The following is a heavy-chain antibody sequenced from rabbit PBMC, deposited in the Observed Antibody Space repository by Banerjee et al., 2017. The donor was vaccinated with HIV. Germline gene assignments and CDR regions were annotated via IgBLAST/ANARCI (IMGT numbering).Heavy chain of an antibody. D-gene: IGHD4-1*01. Sequence: QEQLVESGGGLVKPEGSLTLTCTASGFSFSNNYVMCWVRQAPGKGLEWIGCIYTGSSASIYYASWAKGRFTISKASWTTVTLQMTSLTAADTASYFCARDLAGVIGWNFNLWGPGTLVTVS. CDR2: IYTGSSASI. J-gene: IGHJ4*01. CDR3: ARDLAGVIGWNFNL. V-gene: IGHV1S45*01. CDR1: GFSFSNNYV.